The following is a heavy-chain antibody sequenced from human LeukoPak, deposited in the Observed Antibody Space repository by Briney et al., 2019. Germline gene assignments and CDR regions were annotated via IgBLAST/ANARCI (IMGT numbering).Heavy chain of an antibody. Sequence: PSETLSLTCTVSGGSISSSSYYWGWIRQPPGKGLEWIGSIYYSGSTYYNPSLKSRVTISVDTSKNQFSLKLSSVTAADTAVYYCARGHNYYDSSGYSSWFDPWGQGTLVTVSS. CDR2: IYYSGST. J-gene: IGHJ5*02. CDR1: GGSISSSSYY. D-gene: IGHD3-22*01. V-gene: IGHV4-39*07. CDR3: ARGHNYYDSSGYSSWFDP.